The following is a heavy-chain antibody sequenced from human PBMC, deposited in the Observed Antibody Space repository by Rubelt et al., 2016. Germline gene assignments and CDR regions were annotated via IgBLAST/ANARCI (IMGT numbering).Heavy chain of an antibody. V-gene: IGHV4-34*01. CDR2: INHSGTT. Sequence: QVQLQQWGAGLLKPSETLSLTCAVYGGSFSGYYWSWIRQPPGKGLEWIGEINHSGTTNYNPSLKSRVTISVDTSKNQVSLKLSSVTAADTAVYYCASYGSGSLNDSLTDYWGQGTLVTVSS. J-gene: IGHJ4*02. CDR3: ASYGSGSLNDSLTDY. CDR1: GGSFSGYY. D-gene: IGHD3-10*01.